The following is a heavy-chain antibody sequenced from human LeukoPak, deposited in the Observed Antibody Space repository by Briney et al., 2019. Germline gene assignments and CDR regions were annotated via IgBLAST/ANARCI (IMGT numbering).Heavy chain of an antibody. Sequence: GESLKISCKTSGYSFTTYWIAWMRQMPGKRLEWMGIVFPGDSNTKYSPSFQGQVTVSADKSISTAYLQWSSLKASDTAIYYCARGGNSVDYYYYGMDVWGQGTTVTVSS. D-gene: IGHD3-16*01. CDR1: GYSFTTYW. J-gene: IGHJ6*02. V-gene: IGHV5-51*01. CDR2: VFPGDSNT. CDR3: ARGGNSVDYYYYGMDV.